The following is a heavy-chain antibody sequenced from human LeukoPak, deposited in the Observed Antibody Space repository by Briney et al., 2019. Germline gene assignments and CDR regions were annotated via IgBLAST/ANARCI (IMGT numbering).Heavy chain of an antibody. CDR3: ARDRYGAAAGTFGGY. V-gene: IGHV3-30-3*01. Sequence: GGSLRLSCAASGFTFSNYAMHWVRQAPGKGLQWVAVMSYDGSYKYYADSVKGRFTISRDNSKNTLYLQMNSLRAEDTAVYYCARDRYGAAAGTFGGYWGQGTLVTVSS. D-gene: IGHD6-13*01. CDR2: MSYDGSYK. CDR1: GFTFSNYA. J-gene: IGHJ4*02.